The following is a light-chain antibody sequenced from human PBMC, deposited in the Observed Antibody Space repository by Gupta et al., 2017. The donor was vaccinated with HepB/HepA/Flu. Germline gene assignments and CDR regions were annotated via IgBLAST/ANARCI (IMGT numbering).Light chain of an antibody. CDR1: SSSIGNNY. CDR3: GTWDNSLSAWV. V-gene: IGLV1-51*02. J-gene: IGLJ3*02. Sequence: QSMLTQPPSVSAAPGQKVTISCSGSSSSIGNNYVSWFQQLPRTAPKFLIYENNKRPSGIPDRFSGSKSGTSATLDITGLQTGDEADYYCGTWDNSLSAWVFGGGTKLTVL. CDR2: ENN.